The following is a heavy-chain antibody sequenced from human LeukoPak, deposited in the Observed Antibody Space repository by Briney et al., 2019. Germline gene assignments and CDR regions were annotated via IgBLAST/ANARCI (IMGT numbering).Heavy chain of an antibody. J-gene: IGHJ6*03. CDR3: ARAGGSYPYYYYMDV. CDR1: GYTFNIYG. CDR2: ISAYNGNT. D-gene: IGHD1-26*01. V-gene: IGHV1-18*01. Sequence: GASVKVSCKASGYTFNIYGITCVRQAPGQGLEWLGWISAYNGNTKYVEKFQGRVTLTTDASTTTAYMELRSLRSDDTAVYYCARAGGSYPYYYYMDVWGKGTTVTVSS.